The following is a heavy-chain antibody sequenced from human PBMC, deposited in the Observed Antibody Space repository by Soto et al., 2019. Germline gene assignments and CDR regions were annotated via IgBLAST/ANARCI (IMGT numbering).Heavy chain of an antibody. Sequence: PGGSLRLSCSASGFTFSSYAMHWVRQAPGKGLEYVSGVRGNGDPPFYADSVKGRFTISRDNSKNTLYLQMSSLSADDTAVYYCVKSRGGNNFDFFDGGQGALVTVSS. CDR3: VKSRGGNNFDFFD. CDR1: GFTFSSYA. D-gene: IGHD5-12*01. CDR2: VRGNGDPP. J-gene: IGHJ4*02. V-gene: IGHV3-64D*06.